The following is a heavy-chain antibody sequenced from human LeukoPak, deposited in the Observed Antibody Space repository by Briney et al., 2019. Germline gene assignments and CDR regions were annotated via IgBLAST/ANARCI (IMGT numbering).Heavy chain of an antibody. Sequence: PGGSLRLSCAASGFTFSSYAMSWVRQAPGKGLEWVSAISGSGGSTYYADSVKGRFAISRDNSKNSLYLQMNSLRAEDTAVYYCARYSSGWQYYYYYMDVWGKGTTVTVSS. CDR3: ARYSSGWQYYYYYMDV. D-gene: IGHD6-19*01. V-gene: IGHV3-23*01. J-gene: IGHJ6*03. CDR1: GFTFSSYA. CDR2: ISGSGGST.